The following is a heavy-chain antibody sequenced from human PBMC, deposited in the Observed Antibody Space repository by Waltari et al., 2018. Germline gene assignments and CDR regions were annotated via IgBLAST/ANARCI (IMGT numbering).Heavy chain of an antibody. Sequence: QLQLQESGPGLVKPSETLSLTCTVSGGSISSSSYYWGWIRQPPGKGLEWIGSIYYSGSTYYNPSLKSRVTISVDTSKNQFSLKLSSVTAADTAVYYCATFPPTGDRDYWGQGTLVTVSS. V-gene: IGHV4-39*07. CDR1: GGSISSSSYY. D-gene: IGHD7-27*01. CDR3: ATFPPTGDRDY. J-gene: IGHJ4*02. CDR2: IYYSGST.